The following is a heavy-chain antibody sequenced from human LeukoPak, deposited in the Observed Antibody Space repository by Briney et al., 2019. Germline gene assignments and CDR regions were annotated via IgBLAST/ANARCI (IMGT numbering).Heavy chain of an antibody. CDR2: VSHSGPT. CDR3: ALDTRLRGTNWFDP. Sequence: SETLSLTCTVSGGSVSSGNYYWSWIRQHPGKGLEWTGYVSHSGPTDINPSLKSRATIAVDTSTNQFSLRLTSVTAADTAIYYCALDTRLRGTNWFDPWGQGTLVTVSS. V-gene: IGHV4-30-4*01. CDR1: GGSVSSGNYY. D-gene: IGHD4-17*01. J-gene: IGHJ5*02.